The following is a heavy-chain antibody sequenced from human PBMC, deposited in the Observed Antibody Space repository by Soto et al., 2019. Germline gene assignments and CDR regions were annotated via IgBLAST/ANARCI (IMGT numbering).Heavy chain of an antibody. J-gene: IGHJ6*02. CDR1: GYSFTSYW. D-gene: IGHD3-3*01. CDR2: IDPSDSYT. V-gene: IGHV5-10-1*01. CDR3: ARHYGPTSITTFGVGRYGMDV. Sequence: GESLKISCKGSGYSFTSYWISWVRQMPGKGLEWMGRIDPSDSYTNYSPSFQGHVTISADKSISTAYLQWSSLMASDTAMYYCARHYGPTSITTFGVGRYGMDVWGQGTTVTVSS.